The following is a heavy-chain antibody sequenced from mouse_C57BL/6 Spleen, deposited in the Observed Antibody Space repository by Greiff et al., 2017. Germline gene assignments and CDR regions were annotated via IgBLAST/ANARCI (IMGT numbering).Heavy chain of an antibody. CDR2: IYPGSGST. J-gene: IGHJ2*01. Sequence: QVQLQQPGAELVKPGASVKMSCKASGYTFTSYWITWVKQRPGQGLEWIGDIYPGSGSTNYNEKFKSKATLTVDTSSSTAYMQLSSLTSEDSAVYYGARRDAAVANFDYWGQGTTLTVSS. D-gene: IGHD1-1*01. CDR3: ARRDAAVANFDY. V-gene: IGHV1-55*01. CDR1: GYTFTSYW.